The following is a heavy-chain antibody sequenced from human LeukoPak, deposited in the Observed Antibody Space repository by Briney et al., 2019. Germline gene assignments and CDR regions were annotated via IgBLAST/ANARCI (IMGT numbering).Heavy chain of an antibody. CDR1: GGSISTSSYD. D-gene: IGHD3-10*01. Sequence: SETLSLTCTVSGGSISTSSYDWGWIREPPGKGLERIRSLDYSGTTYDSPTLKSRVTISVDTSKKQFSLKLSSVTAADTAVYYCTRHRITMVRGVIQTPVWWFDPWGQGTLVTVSS. CDR3: TRHRITMVRGVIQTPVWWFDP. CDR2: LDYSGTT. V-gene: IGHV4-39*01. J-gene: IGHJ5*02.